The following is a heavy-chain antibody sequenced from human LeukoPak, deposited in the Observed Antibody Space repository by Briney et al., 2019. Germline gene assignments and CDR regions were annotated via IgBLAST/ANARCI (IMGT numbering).Heavy chain of an antibody. CDR2: LRYDGSNK. Sequence: GGSLRLSCAASGFTFSTYGMHWVRQAPGKGLEWVAFLRYDGSNKYYADSVKGRFTISRDNFKKPLYLQMNSLRAEDTAVYYFAKDVVNCGSTSCYFYYYMDVWGKGTTVTVSS. CDR3: AKDVVNCGSTSCYFYYYMDV. D-gene: IGHD2-2*01. CDR1: GFTFSTYG. J-gene: IGHJ6*03. V-gene: IGHV3-30*02.